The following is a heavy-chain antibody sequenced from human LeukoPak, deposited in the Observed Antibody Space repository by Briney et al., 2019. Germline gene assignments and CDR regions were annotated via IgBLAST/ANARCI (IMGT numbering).Heavy chain of an antibody. D-gene: IGHD3-16*01. CDR2: IYYTGST. V-gene: IGHV4-59*08. Sequence: PSETLSLTCTVSGGSMTNYYWSWIRQPPGEGLEWIGYIYYTGSTNYNPSLKSRVTLSVDTSRNQFSLKLGSVADADTAVYYCARQPHVWGAYDVDFWGHGTLVTVSS. J-gene: IGHJ4*01. CDR3: ARQPHVWGAYDVDF. CDR1: GGSMTNYY.